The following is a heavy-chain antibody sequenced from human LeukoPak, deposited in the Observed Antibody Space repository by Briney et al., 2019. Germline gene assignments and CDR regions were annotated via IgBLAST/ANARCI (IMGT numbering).Heavy chain of an antibody. CDR2: ISGSGSGGST. V-gene: IGHV3-23*01. D-gene: IGHD5-24*01. CDR1: GFTFSSYA. CDR3: AKSGYNRFDY. Sequence: GGSLRLSCAASGFTFSSYAMSWVRQAPGKGLERVSSISGSGSGGSTYYADSVKGRFTISRDNSKNTLYLQMNSLIAEDTAVYYCAKSGYNRFDYWGQGTRVTVSS. J-gene: IGHJ4*02.